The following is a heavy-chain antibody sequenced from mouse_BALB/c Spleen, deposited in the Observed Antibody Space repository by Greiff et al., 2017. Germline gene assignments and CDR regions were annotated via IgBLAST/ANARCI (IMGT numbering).Heavy chain of an antibody. CDR2: FSDGGSYT. CDR3: ARVYEASYAMDY. Sequence: EVKLLESGGGLVKPGGSLKLSCAASGFTFSDFYMYWVRQTPEKRLGWVATFSDGGSYTYYTDSVKGRFTISRDNAKNNLYLQMSSLKSEDTAMYYCARVYEASYAMDYWGQGTSVTVSS. CDR1: GFTFSDFY. J-gene: IGHJ4*01. D-gene: IGHD2-14*01. V-gene: IGHV5-4*02.